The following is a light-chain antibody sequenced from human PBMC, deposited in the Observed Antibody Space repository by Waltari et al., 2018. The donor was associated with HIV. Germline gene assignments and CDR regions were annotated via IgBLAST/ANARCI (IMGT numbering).Light chain of an antibody. CDR2: EDN. CDR3: QSFDGITAV. Sequence: NLMLTQPHSVSESPGKTVTISCTGRSGRIASNYGPGYQQRPGSAPTTVIFEDNQRSSGVPDRFSGSIDSSSNSAFLTISRLKTEDEADYYCQSFDGITAVFGGGTKLTVL. V-gene: IGLV6-57*02. CDR1: SGRIASNY. J-gene: IGLJ3*02.